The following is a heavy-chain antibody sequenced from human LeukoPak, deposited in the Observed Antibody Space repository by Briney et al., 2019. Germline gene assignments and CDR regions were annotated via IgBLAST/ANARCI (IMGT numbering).Heavy chain of an antibody. CDR3: ARGYDSSGYLARFWEQADTYFDY. CDR2: TSAYNGNT. CDR1: GYTFTSYG. Sequence: EASVKVSCKASGYTFTSYGISWVRQAPGQGLEWMGWTSAYNGNTNYAQKLQGRVTMTTDTSTSTAYMELRSLRSDDTAVYYCARGYDSSGYLARFWEQADTYFDYWGQGTLVTVSS. J-gene: IGHJ4*02. D-gene: IGHD3-22*01. V-gene: IGHV1-18*01.